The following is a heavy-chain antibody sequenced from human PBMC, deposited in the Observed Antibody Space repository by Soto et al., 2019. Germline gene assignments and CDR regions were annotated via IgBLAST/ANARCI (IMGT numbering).Heavy chain of an antibody. J-gene: IGHJ4*02. V-gene: IGHV4-4*02. CDR2: IYHSGSA. CDR1: GGSITSTHW. D-gene: IGHD4-17*01. CDR3: ARGVDYGDPNFDS. Sequence: SETLSLTCAVSGGSITSTHWWTWVRQPPGKGLEWIGEIYHSGSANYDPSLKSRVTISVDKSRNHFSLGLSSVTAADTAVYYCARGVDYGDPNFDSWGQGTLVTVSS.